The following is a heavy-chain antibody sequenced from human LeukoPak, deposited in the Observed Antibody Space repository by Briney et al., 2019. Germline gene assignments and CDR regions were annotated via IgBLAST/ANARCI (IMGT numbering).Heavy chain of an antibody. CDR3: ARGGAVAELDY. Sequence: PSETLSLTCTVSGGSISSGGYYWSWIRQHPGKGLEWIGYIYYSGSTYYNPSLKSRVTISVDTSKNQFSLKLSSVTAADTAVYYCARGGAVAELDYWGQGTLVTVSS. D-gene: IGHD6-19*01. CDR1: GGSISSGGYY. J-gene: IGHJ4*02. V-gene: IGHV4-31*03. CDR2: IYYSGST.